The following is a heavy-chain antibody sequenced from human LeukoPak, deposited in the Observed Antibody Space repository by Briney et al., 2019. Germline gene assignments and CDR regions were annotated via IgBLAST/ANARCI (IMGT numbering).Heavy chain of an antibody. Sequence: SETLSLTCTVSGGSISRSSYYWGWIRQPPGKGLEWIGSIYYSGSTYYNPSLKSRVTISVDTSKNQFSLKLSSVTAADTAVYYCASGFWSDYWGQGTLVTVSS. CDR1: GGSISRSSYY. CDR3: ASGFWSDY. V-gene: IGHV4-39*01. D-gene: IGHD3-3*01. J-gene: IGHJ4*02. CDR2: IYYSGST.